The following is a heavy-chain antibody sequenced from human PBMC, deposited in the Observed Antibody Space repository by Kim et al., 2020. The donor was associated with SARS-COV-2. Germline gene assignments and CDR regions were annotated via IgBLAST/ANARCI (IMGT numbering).Heavy chain of an antibody. V-gene: IGHV6-1*01. CDR3: ARELIVVVPATYYGMDV. CDR2: TYYRSKWYN. D-gene: IGHD2-2*01. CDR1: GDSVSSNSAA. Sequence: SQTLSLTCAISGDSVSSNSAAWNWIRQSPSRGLEWLGRTYYRSKWYNDYAVSVKSRITINPDTSKNQFSLQLNSVTPEDTAVYYCARELIVVVPATYYGMDVWGQGTTVTVSS. J-gene: IGHJ6*02.